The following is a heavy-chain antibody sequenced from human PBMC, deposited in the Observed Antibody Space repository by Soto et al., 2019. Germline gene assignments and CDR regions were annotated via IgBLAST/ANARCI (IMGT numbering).Heavy chain of an antibody. V-gene: IGHV3-23*01. D-gene: IGHD2-15*01. CDR1: GFTFSSYW. Sequence: GGSLRLSCAASGFTFSSYWMSWVRQAPGKGLEWVSNIKGSGGSTYYADSVKGRFTISRDNSKNTLYLQMNSLRAEDTAVYYCAKGRGYCSGGSCYGEAFDIWGQGTMVTVSS. CDR2: IKGSGGST. J-gene: IGHJ3*02. CDR3: AKGRGYCSGGSCYGEAFDI.